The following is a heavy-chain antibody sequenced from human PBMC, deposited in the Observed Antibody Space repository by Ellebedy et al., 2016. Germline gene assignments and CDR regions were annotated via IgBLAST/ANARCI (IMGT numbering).Heavy chain of an antibody. CDR2: IYSSGSS. J-gene: IGHJ4*02. V-gene: IGHV4-59*08. Sequence: SETLSLTCTVSRGSMNENYWSWIRQPPGKGLEWIGYIYSSGSSTYNPSLKSRVTISVDTSKNQFSLRLTSVTAADTAVYYCARQSRGSSLGADSWGQGTLVTVSS. CDR3: ARQSRGSSLGADS. D-gene: IGHD2-15*01. CDR1: RGSMNENY.